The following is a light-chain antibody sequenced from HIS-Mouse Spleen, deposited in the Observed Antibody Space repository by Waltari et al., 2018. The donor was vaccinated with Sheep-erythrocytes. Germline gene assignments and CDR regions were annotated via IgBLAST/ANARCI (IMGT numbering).Light chain of an antibody. J-gene: IGLJ3*02. Sequence: QSALTQPASVSGSPGQSITISCTGTSSDDGGYHHVSWYQQHPGKAPKLMIYDVSNRPSGVSNRFSGSKSGNTASLTISGLQAEDEADYYCSSYTSSSTRVFGGGTKLTVL. V-gene: IGLV2-14*03. CDR2: DVS. CDR1: SSDDGGYHH. CDR3: SSYTSSSTRV.